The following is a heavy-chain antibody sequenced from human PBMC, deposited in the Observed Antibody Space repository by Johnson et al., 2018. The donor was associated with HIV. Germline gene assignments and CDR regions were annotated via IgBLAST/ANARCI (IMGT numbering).Heavy chain of an antibody. Sequence: MLLVESGGGLVHPGGSLRLSCTASGFTVSTNYMSCVRQAPGKGLEWVSVIYSGGSTYYADSVKGRFAISRDNSKNTLYLQMNSLRAEDTAVYYCARSPETGDRLWRAFDIWGHGTMVTVSS. D-gene: IGHD4-17*01. J-gene: IGHJ3*02. V-gene: IGHV3-66*01. CDR2: IYSGGST. CDR1: GFTVSTNY. CDR3: ARSPETGDRLWRAFDI.